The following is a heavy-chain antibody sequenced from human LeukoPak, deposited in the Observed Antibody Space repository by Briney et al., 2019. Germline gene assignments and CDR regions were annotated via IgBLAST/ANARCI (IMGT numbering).Heavy chain of an antibody. CDR1: GGSISSYY. V-gene: IGHV4-4*07. J-gene: IGHJ4*02. D-gene: IGHD3-22*01. CDR3: ASGSYYDSSGYLSI. Sequence: SETLSLTCTVSGGSISSYYWSWIRQPAGKGLEWIGRIYTSGSTNYNPSLKSRVTMSVDTSKNQFSLKLSSVTAADTAVYYCASGSYYDSSGYLSIWGQGTLVTVSS. CDR2: IYTSGST.